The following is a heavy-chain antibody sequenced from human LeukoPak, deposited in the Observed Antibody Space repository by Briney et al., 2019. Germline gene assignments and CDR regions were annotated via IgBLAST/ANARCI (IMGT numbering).Heavy chain of an antibody. D-gene: IGHD6-13*01. CDR3: AKDRSSSWTWTIDY. Sequence: GGSLRLSFAASGFTFSSYGMHWVRQAPGKGLEWVALISYDGSNKYYADSVKGRFTISRDNSKNTLYLQMNSLRVEDTAMYYCAKDRSSSWTWTIDYWGQGTLVTVSS. CDR2: ISYDGSNK. J-gene: IGHJ4*02. V-gene: IGHV3-30*18. CDR1: GFTFSSYG.